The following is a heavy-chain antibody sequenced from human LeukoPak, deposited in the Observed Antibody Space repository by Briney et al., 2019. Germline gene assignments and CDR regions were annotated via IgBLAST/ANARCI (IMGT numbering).Heavy chain of an antibody. V-gene: IGHV1-18*01. D-gene: IGHD6-6*01. Sequence: ASVKVSCKASGYTFTSYGISWVRQAPGQGLEWMGWISAYNGNTNYAQKLQGTVTLTTDTSTSTAYLELRSLRSDDTAVYYCARDCEGMGIAARPGGNIAVPCYYYYMDVWGKGTTVTVSS. CDR1: GYTFTSYG. CDR2: ISAYNGNT. CDR3: ARDCEGMGIAARPGGNIAVPCYYYYMDV. J-gene: IGHJ6*03.